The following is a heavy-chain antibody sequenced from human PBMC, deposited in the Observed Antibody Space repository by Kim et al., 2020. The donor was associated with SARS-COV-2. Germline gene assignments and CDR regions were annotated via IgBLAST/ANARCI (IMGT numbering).Heavy chain of an antibody. CDR2: IYRSVTT. CDR1: GGPISSYY. Sequence: SETLSLTCTVSGGPISSYYWSWIRQPPGKGLEWIGYIYRSVTTTYNPALKSRVTISVDRSKNQQFSLMITSITAADTALYYSAKVLAGSEGIPPLDYWG. J-gene: IGHJ4*01. V-gene: IGHV4-4*08. CDR3: AKVLAGSEGIPPLDY. D-gene: IGHD2-15*01.